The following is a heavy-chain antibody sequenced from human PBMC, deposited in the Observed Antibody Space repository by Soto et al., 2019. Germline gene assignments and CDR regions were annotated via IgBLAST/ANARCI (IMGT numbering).Heavy chain of an antibody. D-gene: IGHD6-19*01. CDR3: DSGSYYSGWV. Sequence: SQTLSLTCAISGDSVSSTSAAWSWIRQSPSRGLEWLGRTYYRSKWYSDYAVSVKSRITINPDTSKNQFSLQLNSVTPEDTAVYYCDSGSYYSGWVWGQGTLVTVSS. CDR1: GDSVSSTSAA. V-gene: IGHV6-1*01. CDR2: TYYRSKWYS. J-gene: IGHJ4*02.